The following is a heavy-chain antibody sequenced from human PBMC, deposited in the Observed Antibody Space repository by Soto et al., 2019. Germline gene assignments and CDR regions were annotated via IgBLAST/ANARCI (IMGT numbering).Heavy chain of an antibody. CDR2: INPSGGST. CDR3: ARDGGGEYSSSWYVDY. Sequence: QVQLVQSGAEVKKPGASVKVSCKASGYTFTSYYMHWVRQAPGQGLEWMGIINPSGGSTSYAQKFQGRVTMTRDTSTSTVYMELSSLRSEDTAVYYCARDGGGEYSSSWYVDYWGQGTLVTVSS. D-gene: IGHD6-13*01. CDR1: GYTFTSYY. V-gene: IGHV1-46*03. J-gene: IGHJ4*02.